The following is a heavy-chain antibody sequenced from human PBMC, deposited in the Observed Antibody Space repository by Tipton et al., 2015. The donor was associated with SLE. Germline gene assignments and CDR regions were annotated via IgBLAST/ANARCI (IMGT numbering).Heavy chain of an antibody. CDR3: ASLLAAALDY. Sequence: SLRLSCAASGFTFSNYAMTWVRQAPGKGLAWVSTISAAGGSTYYADSVKGRFTISRDNSKNTLYLQMNSLRAEDTAVYYCASLLAAALDYWGQGTLVTVSS. D-gene: IGHD6-25*01. CDR2: ISAAGGST. CDR1: GFTFSNYA. J-gene: IGHJ4*02. V-gene: IGHV3-23*01.